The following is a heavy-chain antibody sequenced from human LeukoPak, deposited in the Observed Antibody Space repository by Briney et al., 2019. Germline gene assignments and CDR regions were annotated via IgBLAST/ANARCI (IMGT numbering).Heavy chain of an antibody. J-gene: IGHJ5*02. CDR1: GFTFSSYG. V-gene: IGHV3-33*01. D-gene: IGHD1-1*01. CDR2: IWYDGSNK. CDR3: AREVTTGTTGVLDP. Sequence: GGSLRLSCAASGFTFSSYGMHWVRQAPGKGLEWVAVIWYDGSNKYYADSVKGRFTISRDNSKNTLYLQMSSLRAEDTAVYYCAREVTTGTTGVLDPWGQGTLVTVSS.